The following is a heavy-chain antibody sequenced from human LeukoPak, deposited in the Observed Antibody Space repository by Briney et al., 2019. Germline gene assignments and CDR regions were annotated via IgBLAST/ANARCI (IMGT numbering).Heavy chain of an antibody. Sequence: GGSLRLSCAASGFTFSSYAMSWVRQAPGKGLEWVSAIDGSGGSTYYADSVKGRFTISRDNSKNTLYLQMNSLRAEDTAVYYCAKDRHGDYVTYYMDVWGKGTTVTVSS. J-gene: IGHJ6*03. V-gene: IGHV3-23*01. D-gene: IGHD4-17*01. CDR1: GFTFSSYA. CDR2: IDGSGGST. CDR3: AKDRHGDYVTYYMDV.